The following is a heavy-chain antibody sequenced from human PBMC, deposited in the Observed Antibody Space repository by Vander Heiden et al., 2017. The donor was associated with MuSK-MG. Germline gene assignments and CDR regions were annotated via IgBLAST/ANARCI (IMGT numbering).Heavy chain of an antibody. V-gene: IGHV3-21*01. Sequence: EVQLVESGGGLVKPGGSLRLSCAASGFTFRSYSMNWVGQAPGKGLEWVSSISSSSSYIYYADSVKGRFTISRDNAKNSLYLQMNSLRAEDTAVYYCARGTYYDYVWGSSDYWGQGTLVTVSS. CDR1: GFTFRSYS. D-gene: IGHD3-16*01. J-gene: IGHJ4*02. CDR3: ARGTYYDYVWGSSDY. CDR2: ISSSSSYI.